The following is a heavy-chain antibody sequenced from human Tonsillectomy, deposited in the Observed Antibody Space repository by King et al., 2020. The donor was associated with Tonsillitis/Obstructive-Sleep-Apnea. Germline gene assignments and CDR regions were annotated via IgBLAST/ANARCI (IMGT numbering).Heavy chain of an antibody. D-gene: IGHD6-6*01. CDR2: IIPIFGTA. Sequence: QLVQSGAEVKKPGSSVKVSCKASGGTFSSYAINWVRQALGQGLEWMGGIIPIFGTANYAQKFQGRVTITADESTSTAYMELSSLRSEDTAVYYCARDPSEYSSSYLLYYWGQGTLVTVSS. CDR1: GGTFSSYA. J-gene: IGHJ4*02. CDR3: ARDPSEYSSSYLLYY. V-gene: IGHV1-69*12.